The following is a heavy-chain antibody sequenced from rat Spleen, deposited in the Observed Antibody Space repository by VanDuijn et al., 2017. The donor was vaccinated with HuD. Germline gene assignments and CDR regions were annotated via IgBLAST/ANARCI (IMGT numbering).Heavy chain of an antibody. V-gene: IGHV5-17*01. CDR3: TRHFSPADYYSSFPVLY. CDR2: IIYDGSRT. Sequence: EVQLVESGGGLVQPGNSLKLSCAASGFSFSDYAMAWIRQSPKKGLEWVATIIYDGSRTYYRDSVKGRFTISRDNAKSTLYLQMDSLRSEDTATYYCTRHFSPADYYSSFPVLYWGQGTLVTVSS. J-gene: IGHJ3*01. CDR1: GFSFSDYA. D-gene: IGHD1-2*01.